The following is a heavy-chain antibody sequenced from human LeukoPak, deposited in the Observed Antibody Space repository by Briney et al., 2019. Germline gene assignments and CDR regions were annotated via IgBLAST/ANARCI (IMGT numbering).Heavy chain of an antibody. Sequence: GGSLRLSCAASGFTFSSYAMSWVRQAPGKGLEWVSAISGSGGSTYYADSVKGRFTISRDNSKNTLYLQMNSLRAEDTAVYYCAKSEIVVVPAAMLANYYYYGMDVWGQGTTVTVSS. D-gene: IGHD2-2*01. J-gene: IGHJ6*02. CDR2: ISGSGGST. CDR1: GFTFSSYA. V-gene: IGHV3-23*01. CDR3: AKSEIVVVPAAMLANYYYYGMDV.